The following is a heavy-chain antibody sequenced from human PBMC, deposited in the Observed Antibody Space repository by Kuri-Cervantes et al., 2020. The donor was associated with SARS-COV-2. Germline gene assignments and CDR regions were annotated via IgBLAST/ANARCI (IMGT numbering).Heavy chain of an antibody. CDR1: GSSFTSYW. CDR3: ARQGWELFQWSNDFDS. CDR2: IDPSDSYT. Sequence: GGSLRLSGKGSGSSFTSYWISCVRQMPGKGLEWMGRIDPSDSYTNYSPSFQGHVTISADKSISTAYLQWSSLKASDPAMYYCARQGWELFQWSNDFDSWGQGTLVTVSS. D-gene: IGHD1-26*01. V-gene: IGHV5-10-1*01. J-gene: IGHJ4*02.